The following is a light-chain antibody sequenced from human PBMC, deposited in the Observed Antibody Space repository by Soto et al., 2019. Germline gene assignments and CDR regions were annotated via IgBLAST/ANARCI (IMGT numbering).Light chain of an antibody. CDR3: SSYTASTTL. V-gene: IGLV2-14*03. CDR1: TSDVGGYNY. J-gene: IGLJ2*01. CDR2: GVS. Sequence: QSALTQPASVSGSPGQSIAISCSGSTSDVGGYNYVSWYQQYPGKAPKLILYGVSDRPSGVSDRFSGSKSGNTASLIISGLQAEHEAHYYCSSYTASTTLFGGGTKLTVL.